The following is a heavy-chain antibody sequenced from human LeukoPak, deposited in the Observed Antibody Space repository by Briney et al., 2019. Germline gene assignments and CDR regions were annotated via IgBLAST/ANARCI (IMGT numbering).Heavy chain of an antibody. Sequence: SVRVSCKASGGTFSSYAISWVRQAPGQGLEWMGGIIPIFGTANYAQKFQGRVPITADESTSTAYMELSSLRAEDTAVYYCAFGGVVVPTYYYYMDVWGKGTTVTVSS. V-gene: IGHV1-69*13. CDR1: GGTFSSYA. CDR2: IIPIFGTA. J-gene: IGHJ6*03. CDR3: AFGGVVVPTYYYYMDV. D-gene: IGHD3-16*02.